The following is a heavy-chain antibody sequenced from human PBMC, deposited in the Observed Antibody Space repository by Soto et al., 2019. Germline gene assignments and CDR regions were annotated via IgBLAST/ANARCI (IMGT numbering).Heavy chain of an antibody. CDR2: IIPIFGTA. CDR1: GGTFSSYA. V-gene: IGHV1-69*14. J-gene: IGHJ6*02. CDR3: ARQEQSGSYYLHYDGMDV. Sequence: QVQLVQSGAEVKKPGSSVKVSCKASGGTFSSYAISWVRQAPGQGLEWMGGIIPIFGTANYAQKFQGRVTITAAKATIKAYMELSTLRYEETAVYYWARQEQSGSYYLHYDGMDVWGQGTTVTVSS. D-gene: IGHD1-26*01.